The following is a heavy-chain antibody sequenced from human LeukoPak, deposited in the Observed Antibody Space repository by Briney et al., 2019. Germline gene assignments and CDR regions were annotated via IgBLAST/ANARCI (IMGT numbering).Heavy chain of an antibody. CDR2: IWYDGSNQ. Sequence: PGGSLRLSCAASGFTFSSYAMHWVRQAPGKGLEWVALIWYDGSNQNSADSVKGRFTISRDNSKNTLYMQMNSLRVEDTAVYYCSREAAVPGTIDSWGQGTLVTVSS. CDR1: GFTFSSYA. V-gene: IGHV3-33*08. CDR3: SREAAVPGTIDS. D-gene: IGHD1-1*01. J-gene: IGHJ4*02.